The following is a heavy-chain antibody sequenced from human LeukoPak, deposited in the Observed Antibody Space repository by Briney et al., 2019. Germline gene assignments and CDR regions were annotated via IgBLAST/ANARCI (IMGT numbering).Heavy chain of an antibody. CDR2: IYYSGST. CDR1: GGSISSSSYY. J-gene: IGHJ4*02. Sequence: SETLSLTCTVSGGSISSSSYYWGWIRQPPGKGLEWIGSIYYSGSTYYNPSLKSRVTISVDTSKNQFSLKLSSVTAADTAVYYCARHRIGYGSGSYLSGFDHWGQGTLVTVSS. V-gene: IGHV4-39*01. CDR3: ARHRIGYGSGSYLSGFDH. D-gene: IGHD3-10*01.